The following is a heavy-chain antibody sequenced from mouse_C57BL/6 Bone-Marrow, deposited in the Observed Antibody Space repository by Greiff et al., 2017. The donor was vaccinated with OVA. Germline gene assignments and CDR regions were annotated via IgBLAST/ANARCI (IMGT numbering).Heavy chain of an antibody. CDR1: GYAFSSSW. V-gene: IGHV1-82*01. J-gene: IGHJ2*01. CDR2: IYPGDGDT. CDR3: ARHYYGSSYIY. Sequence: QVQLQQSGPELVKPGASVKISCKASGYAFSSSWMNWVKQRPGKGLEWIGRIYPGDGDTNYNGKFKGKATLTADKSSSTAYMQLSSLTSEDSAVYFCARHYYGSSYIYWGQGTTLTVSS. D-gene: IGHD1-1*01.